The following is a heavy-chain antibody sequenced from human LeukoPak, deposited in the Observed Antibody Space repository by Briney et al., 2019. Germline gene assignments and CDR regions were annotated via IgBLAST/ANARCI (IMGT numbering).Heavy chain of an antibody. CDR1: GGSISSSNW. Sequence: LSLTCAVSGGSISSSNWWSWVRQPPGKGLEWVAVIWYDGSNKYYADSVKGRFTISRDNSKNTLYLQINSLRAEDTAVYYCARMQLRPAAAGLDYWGQGTLVTVSS. D-gene: IGHD6-13*01. V-gene: IGHV3-33*08. CDR2: IWYDGSNK. CDR3: ARMQLRPAAAGLDY. J-gene: IGHJ4*02.